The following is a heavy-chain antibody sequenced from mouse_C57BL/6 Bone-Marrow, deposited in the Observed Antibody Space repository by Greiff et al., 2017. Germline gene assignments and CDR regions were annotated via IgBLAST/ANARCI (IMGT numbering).Heavy chain of an antibody. J-gene: IGHJ2*01. D-gene: IGHD2-4*01. CDR3: ARHERYYDYEGYFDY. CDR1: GYIFTEYS. CDR2: FYPGSGSI. V-gene: IGHV1-62-2*01. Sequence: VQLQQSGAELVKPGASVKLSCTASGYIFTEYSIHWVKQRSGQVLEWSGWFYPGSGSIKYNERFKDKATLTADKSSNTVYMELSRLTSEDSAVYVCARHERYYDYEGYFDYWGQGTTLTVSS.